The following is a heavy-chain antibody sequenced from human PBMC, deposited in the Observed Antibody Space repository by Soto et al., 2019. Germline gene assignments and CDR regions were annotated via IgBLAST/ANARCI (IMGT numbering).Heavy chain of an antibody. CDR3: AKDPNGDYVGAFDS. CDR1: GFTFSDYY. Sequence: PGGSLRLSSAASGFTFSDYYMTWVRQAPGKGLEWVSSIGSDTTYIYYADSVKGRFTISRDKSKNTVFLQMNSLRADDTAVYHCAKDPNGDYVGAFDSWGQGTLVTVSS. CDR2: IGSDTTYI. V-gene: IGHV3-11*05. D-gene: IGHD4-17*01. J-gene: IGHJ4*02.